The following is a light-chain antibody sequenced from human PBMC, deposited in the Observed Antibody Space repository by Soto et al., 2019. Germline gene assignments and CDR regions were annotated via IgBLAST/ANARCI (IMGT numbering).Light chain of an antibody. CDR2: EVS. CDR1: SSDVGSYNL. Sequence: QSALTQPASVSGSPGQSITISCTGTSSDVGSYNLVSWYQQHPGKAPKLMLYEVSKRPSGVSNRFSGSKSGNTAPLTISGLQAEDEADYYCCSYAGGSTWVFGGGTKLTVL. V-gene: IGLV2-23*02. J-gene: IGLJ3*02. CDR3: CSYAGGSTWV.